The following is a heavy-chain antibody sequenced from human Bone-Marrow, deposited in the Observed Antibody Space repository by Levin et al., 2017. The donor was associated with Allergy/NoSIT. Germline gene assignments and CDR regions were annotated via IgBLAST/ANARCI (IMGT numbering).Heavy chain of an antibody. Sequence: GGSLRLSCAASGFTFYNYVMNWVRQSPGKGLEWVSGISSSGGSTYYADSVKGRFTISRDNSKNTLYLQINSLRAEDTAVYYCAKAKSHLDYYGSGSYDFWGQGTLVTVSS. CDR3: AKAKSHLDYYGSGSYDF. D-gene: IGHD3-10*01. V-gene: IGHV3-23*01. J-gene: IGHJ4*02. CDR1: GFTFYNYV. CDR2: ISSSGGST.